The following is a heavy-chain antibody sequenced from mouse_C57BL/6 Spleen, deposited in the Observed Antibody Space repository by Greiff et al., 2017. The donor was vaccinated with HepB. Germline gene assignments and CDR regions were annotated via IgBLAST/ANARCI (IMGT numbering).Heavy chain of an antibody. V-gene: IGHV2-2*01. J-gene: IGHJ2*01. Sequence: VKLQESGPGLVQPSQSLSITCTVSGFSLTSYGVHWVRQSPGKGLEWLGVIWSGGSTDYNAAFISRLSISKDNSKSQVFFKMNSLQADATAIYYCARNVLTVFDYWGQGTTLTVSS. CDR2: IWSGGST. CDR1: GFSLTSYG. D-gene: IGHD4-1*01. CDR3: ARNVLTVFDY.